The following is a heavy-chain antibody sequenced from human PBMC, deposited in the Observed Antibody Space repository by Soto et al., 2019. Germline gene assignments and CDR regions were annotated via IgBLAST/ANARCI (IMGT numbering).Heavy chain of an antibody. CDR1: GFTITRYS. CDR2: ISSTTNYI. J-gene: IGHJ4*02. CDR3: ARESEDLTSNFDY. Sequence: GGALRLSCAASGFTITRYSMNWVRQAPGKGLEWVSSISSTTNYIYYGDSMKGRFTISRDNAKNSLYLEMNSLRAEDTAVYYCARESEDLTSNFDYWGQGTLVTVSS. V-gene: IGHV3-21*06.